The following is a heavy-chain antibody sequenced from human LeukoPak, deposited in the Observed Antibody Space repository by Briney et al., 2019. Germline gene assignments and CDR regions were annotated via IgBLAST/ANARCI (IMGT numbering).Heavy chain of an antibody. D-gene: IGHD3-10*01. J-gene: IGHJ4*02. CDR1: GFILNIYT. CDR3: ARDFGRGYLDY. V-gene: IGHV3-64*02. CDR2: FSSNGGDT. Sequence: GGSLRLSCAASGFILNIYTIHWVRQAPGMGLEFVSAFSSNGGDTYYADSVKGRFTISRDNSKTTLYLQTGSLRTEDMAIYYCARDFGRGYLDYWGQGTMVTVSS.